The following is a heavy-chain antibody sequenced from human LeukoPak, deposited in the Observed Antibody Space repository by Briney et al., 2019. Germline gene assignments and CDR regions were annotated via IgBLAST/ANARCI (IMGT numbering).Heavy chain of an antibody. D-gene: IGHD3-22*01. CDR1: GFTFSSYS. CDR3: AKGSYYYDSSGYYLLDY. Sequence: PGGSLRLSCAASGFTFSSYSMNWVRQAPGKGLEWVSSISSSSSYIYYADSVKGRFTISRDNAKNSLYLQMNSLRAEDTAVYYCAKGSYYYDSSGYYLLDYWGQGTLVTVSS. J-gene: IGHJ4*02. CDR2: ISSSSSYI. V-gene: IGHV3-21*01.